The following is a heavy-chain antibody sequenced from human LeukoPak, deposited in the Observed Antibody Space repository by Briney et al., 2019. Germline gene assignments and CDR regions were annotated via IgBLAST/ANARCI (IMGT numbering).Heavy chain of an antibody. V-gene: IGHV1-24*01. J-gene: IGHJ6*02. D-gene: IGHD3-22*01. CDR1: GYTLTELS. CDR2: FDPEDGET. CDR3: ARGGVYDSSGYYYYYGMDV. Sequence: ASVKVSCKVSGYTLTELSMHWVRQAPGKGLEWMGGFDPEDGETIYAQKFQGRVTMTEDTFTDTAYMELSSLRSEDTAVYYCARGGVYDSSGYYYYYGMDVWGQGTTVTVSS.